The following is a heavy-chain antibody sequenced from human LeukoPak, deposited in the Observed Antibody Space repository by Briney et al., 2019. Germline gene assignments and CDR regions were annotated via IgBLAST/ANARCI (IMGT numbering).Heavy chain of an antibody. D-gene: IGHD4-23*01. CDR3: ARNAKATVVNGIDY. V-gene: IGHV4-59*08. Sequence: SETLSLTCTVSGGSISSYYWSWIRQPPGKGLEWIGYIYYSGSTIHNPSLKSRVTISVDTSKNQFSLKLSSVTAADTAVYYCARNAKATVVNGIDYWGQGTLVTVSS. J-gene: IGHJ4*02. CDR1: GGSISSYY. CDR2: IYYSGST.